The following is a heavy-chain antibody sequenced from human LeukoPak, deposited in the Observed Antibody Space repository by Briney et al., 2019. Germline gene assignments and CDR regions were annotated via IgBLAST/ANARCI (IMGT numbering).Heavy chain of an antibody. CDR1: GGSFSGCY. CDR3: ARGFRYYDFWSGKAGWFDP. CDR2: ISHSGST. Sequence: SETLSLTCAVYGGSFSGCYWSWIRQPPGKGLEWIGEISHSGSTNYNPSLKSRVTISVDTSKNQFSLKLSSVTAADTAVYYCARGFRYYDFWSGKAGWFDPWGQGTLVTVSS. J-gene: IGHJ5*02. V-gene: IGHV4-34*01. D-gene: IGHD3-3*01.